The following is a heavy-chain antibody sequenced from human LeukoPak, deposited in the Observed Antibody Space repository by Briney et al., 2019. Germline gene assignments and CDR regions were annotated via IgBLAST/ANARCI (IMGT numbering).Heavy chain of an antibody. V-gene: IGHV4-4*02. CDR3: ARSAVRSSTSSLGGRFDP. CDR1: GGSISSSNW. Sequence: SGTLSLTCAVSGGSISSSNWWSWVRPPPGKGLEWIGEIYHSGSTNYNPSLKSRVTISVDKSKNQFSLKLSSVTAADTAVYYCARSAVRSSTSSLGGRFDPWGQGTLVTVSS. D-gene: IGHD2-2*01. CDR2: IYHSGST. J-gene: IGHJ5*02.